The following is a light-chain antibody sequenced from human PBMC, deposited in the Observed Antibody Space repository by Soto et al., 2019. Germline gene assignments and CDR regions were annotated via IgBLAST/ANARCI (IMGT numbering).Light chain of an antibody. V-gene: IGKV1-8*01. CDR3: QQYYSYPMYT. Sequence: AIRMTQSPSSFSASTGDRVTITCRASQGISSYLAWYQQKPGKAPKLLIYAASTLQSGVPSRFSGSGSGTDFTLTITYLQSEDFATYYYQQYYSYPMYTFGQGTKLEIK. CDR1: QGISSY. J-gene: IGKJ2*01. CDR2: AAS.